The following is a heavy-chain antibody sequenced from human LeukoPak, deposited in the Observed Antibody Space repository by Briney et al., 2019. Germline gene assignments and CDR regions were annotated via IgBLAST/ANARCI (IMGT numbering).Heavy chain of an antibody. CDR2: IYYSGST. D-gene: IGHD2-2*01. CDR3: ARLGGTSCHDY. CDR1: GVSITDYY. V-gene: IGHV4-59*08. Sequence: PSETLSLTCTVSGVSITDYYWSWIRQPPGKGLEWIGYIYYSGSTNYNPSLKSRVTISVDTSKNQFSLKLSSVTAADTAVYYCARLGGTSCHDYWGQGTLVTVSS. J-gene: IGHJ4*02.